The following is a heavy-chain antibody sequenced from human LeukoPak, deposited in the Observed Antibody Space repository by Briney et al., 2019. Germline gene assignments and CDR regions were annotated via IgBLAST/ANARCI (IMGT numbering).Heavy chain of an antibody. D-gene: IGHD3-10*01. CDR1: GGSFSGYY. J-gene: IGHJ4*02. V-gene: IGHV4-34*01. CDR3: ARGRPHLLWFGESRHFDY. CDR2: INHSGST. Sequence: SETLSLTCAVYGGSFSGYYWSWIRQPPGKGLEWIGEINHSGSTNYNPSLKSRVTISVDTSKNQFSLKLSSVTAADTAVYYCARGRPHLLWFGESRHFDYWGQGTLVTVSS.